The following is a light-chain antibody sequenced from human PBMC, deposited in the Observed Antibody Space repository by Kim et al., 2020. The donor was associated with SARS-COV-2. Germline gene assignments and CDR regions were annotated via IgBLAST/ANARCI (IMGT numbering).Light chain of an antibody. CDR1: QSVRTW. J-gene: IGKJ1*01. Sequence: ASVGGRVIIPCRASQSVRTWLAWYQQKPGKAPKVLIYDASNLESGVPSRFSGSGSGTEFTLIISSLQPDDFATYYCQQYDSYPWTFGQGTKVDIK. CDR3: QQYDSYPWT. CDR2: DAS. V-gene: IGKV1-5*01.